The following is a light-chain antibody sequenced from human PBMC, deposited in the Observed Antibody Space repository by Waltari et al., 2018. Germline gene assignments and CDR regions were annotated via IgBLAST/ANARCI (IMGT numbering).Light chain of an antibody. V-gene: IGKV4-1*01. J-gene: IGKJ3*01. Sequence: DIVLTQSPDSLAVSLGDTATINCKSSQTMFVNSKDYLALYQKKPGLPPSLLVYWASTGQSGIPARCTGSGAGTDFTLTITNEQADDVAVYYCQQYFSAGDTFGPGT. CDR1: QTMFVNSKDY. CDR2: WAS. CDR3: QQYFSAGDT.